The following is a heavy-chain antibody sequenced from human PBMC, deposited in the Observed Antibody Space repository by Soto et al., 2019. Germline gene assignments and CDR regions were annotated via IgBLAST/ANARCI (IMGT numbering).Heavy chain of an antibody. Sequence: QVQLVQSGAEVKKPGSSVKVSCKASGGTFSSYAISWVRQAPGQGLEWMGGIIPIFGTANYAQKFQGRVTITADESTSRAYMELSSLRSEDTAVYYCARVNTMVRGVITAIYGMDVWGQGTTVTVSS. CDR1: GGTFSSYA. CDR3: ARVNTMVRGVITAIYGMDV. J-gene: IGHJ6*02. D-gene: IGHD3-10*01. V-gene: IGHV1-69*01. CDR2: IIPIFGTA.